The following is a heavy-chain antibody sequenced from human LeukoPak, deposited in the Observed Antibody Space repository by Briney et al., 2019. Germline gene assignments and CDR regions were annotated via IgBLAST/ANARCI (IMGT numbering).Heavy chain of an antibody. CDR1: GYTFTGYY. Sequence: GASVKVSCKASGYTFTGYYMHWVRQAPGQGLEWMGWINPNSGGTNYAQKFQGRVTMTRDTSISTAYMELSRLRSDDTAVYYCATVIDPTSDYYGSGSYYNYWGQGTLVTVSS. CDR2: INPNSGGT. CDR3: ATVIDPTSDYYGSGSYYNY. V-gene: IGHV1-2*02. J-gene: IGHJ4*02. D-gene: IGHD3-10*01.